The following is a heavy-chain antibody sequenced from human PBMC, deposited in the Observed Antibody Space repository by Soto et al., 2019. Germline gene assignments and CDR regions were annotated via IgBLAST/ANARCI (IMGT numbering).Heavy chain of an antibody. D-gene: IGHD2-15*01. CDR1: GGTFSSYA. V-gene: IGHV1-69*13. Sequence: SVKVSCKDSGGTFSSYAISWVRQAPGQGLEWMGGIIPIFGTANYAQKFQGRVTITADESTSTAYMELSSLRSEDTAVYYCASWMEIGGSAGASFDIWGQGTMVTVSS. CDR3: ASWMEIGGSAGASFDI. CDR2: IIPIFGTA. J-gene: IGHJ3*02.